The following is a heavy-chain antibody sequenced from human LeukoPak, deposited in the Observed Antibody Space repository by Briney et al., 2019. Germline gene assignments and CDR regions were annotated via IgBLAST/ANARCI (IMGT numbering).Heavy chain of an antibody. Sequence: SVKVSCKASGGTFSSYTISCVRQAPGQGLEWMGRIIPILGIANYAQKFQGRVTITADKSTSTAYMELSSLRSEDTAVYYCARDGAYYYDSSDHAFDIWGQGTMVTVSS. D-gene: IGHD3-22*01. CDR1: GGTFSSYT. CDR2: IIPILGIA. CDR3: ARDGAYYYDSSDHAFDI. V-gene: IGHV1-69*04. J-gene: IGHJ3*02.